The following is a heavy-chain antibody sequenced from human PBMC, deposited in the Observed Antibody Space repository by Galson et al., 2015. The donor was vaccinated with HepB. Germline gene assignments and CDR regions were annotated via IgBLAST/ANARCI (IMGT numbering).Heavy chain of an antibody. D-gene: IGHD2-2*01. V-gene: IGHV3-30-3*01. CDR1: GFTFSRYS. CDR2: ISYDDSNK. J-gene: IGHJ6*02. CDR3: GREGDCSSPSCSFYHGLDV. Sequence: SLRLSCAASGFTFSRYSMHWVRQAPGMGLEWVAVISYDDSNKYIADSVKGRFTIARDNSKKTLYLQMDSLRTEDTAVYRCGREGDCSSPSCSFYHGLDVWGQGTTVAVSS.